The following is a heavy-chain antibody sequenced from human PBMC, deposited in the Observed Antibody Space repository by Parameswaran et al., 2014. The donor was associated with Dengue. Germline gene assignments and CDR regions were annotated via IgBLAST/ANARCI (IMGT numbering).Heavy chain of an antibody. J-gene: IGHJ4*02. CDR3: ARSSYGYDY. Sequence: RWIRQPPGKGLEWIGYIYYSGSTNYNPSLKSRVTISVDTSKNQFSLKLSSVTAADTAVYYCARSSYGYDYWGQGTLVTVSS. D-gene: IGHD5-18*01. V-gene: IGHV4-59*01. CDR2: IYYSGST.